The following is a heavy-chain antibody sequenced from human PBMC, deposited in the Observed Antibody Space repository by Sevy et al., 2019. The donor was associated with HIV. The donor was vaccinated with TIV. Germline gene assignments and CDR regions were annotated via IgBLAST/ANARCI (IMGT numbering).Heavy chain of an antibody. CDR3: ARASLWFGELSYWFDP. CDR1: GYTLTSYY. CDR2: INPSGGST. V-gene: IGHV1-46*01. J-gene: IGHJ5*02. Sequence: ASVKVSCKASGYTLTSYYMHWVRQAPGQGLEWMGIINPSGGSTSYAQKFQGRVTMTRDTSTSTVYMELSSLRSEDTAVYYCARASLWFGELSYWFDPWGQGTLVTVSS. D-gene: IGHD3-10*01.